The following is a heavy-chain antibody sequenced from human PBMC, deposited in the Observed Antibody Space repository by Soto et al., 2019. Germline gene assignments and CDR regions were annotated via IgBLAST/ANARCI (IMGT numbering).Heavy chain of an antibody. CDR2: IYYSGST. CDR1: GGPISSYY. V-gene: IGHV4-59*01. Sequence: SETXSLTCTVSGGPISSYYWSWIRQPPGKGLEWIGYIYYSGSTNYNPSLKSRVTISVDTSKNQFSLKLSSVTAADTAVYYCARWYSSGWYRWFDPWGQGTLVTVSS. D-gene: IGHD6-19*01. CDR3: ARWYSSGWYRWFDP. J-gene: IGHJ5*02.